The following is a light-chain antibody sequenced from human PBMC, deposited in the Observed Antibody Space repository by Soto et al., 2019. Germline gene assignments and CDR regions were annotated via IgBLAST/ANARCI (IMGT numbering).Light chain of an antibody. J-gene: IGKJ1*01. CDR2: GAS. Sequence: ENVLTQSPGTLSLSPGERATLSCGASQSFTSNYLACYQQKPGQAPRLLIYGASTRATGIPDRFSGSGSGTDFTLTISRLEPEDFAVYYCHQYGSSPRTFGQGTKVDIK. CDR1: QSFTSNY. V-gene: IGKV3-20*01. CDR3: HQYGSSPRT.